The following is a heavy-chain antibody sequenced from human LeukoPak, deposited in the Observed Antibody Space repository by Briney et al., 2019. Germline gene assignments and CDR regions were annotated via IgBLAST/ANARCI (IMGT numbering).Heavy chain of an antibody. CDR3: TTDLGSYGFDY. D-gene: IGHD1-26*01. V-gene: IGHV3-15*01. J-gene: IGHJ4*02. CDR2: IKSKTDGGTT. Sequence: GGSLRLSCAASGFTFSNAWMSWVRQAPGKGLEWVGRIKSKTDGGTTDYAAPVKGRFTISRDDSKNTLYLQMNSLKTKDTAVYYCTTDLGSYGFDYWGQGTLVTVSS. CDR1: GFTFSNAW.